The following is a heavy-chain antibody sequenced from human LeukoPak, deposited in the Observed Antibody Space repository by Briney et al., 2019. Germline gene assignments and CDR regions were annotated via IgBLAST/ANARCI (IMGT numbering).Heavy chain of an antibody. D-gene: IGHD4-17*01. CDR3: ARNYGDYYVY. CDR1: GFTFSNYA. V-gene: IGHV3-23*01. CDR2: ISNSGDAT. Sequence: PGGSLRLSCAASGFTFSNYAMSWVRQAPGKGLEWVSTISNSGDATYYADSVKGRFIISRDNSKNTLYLQMNSLRAEDTAVYYCARNYGDYYVYWGQGTLVTVSS. J-gene: IGHJ4*02.